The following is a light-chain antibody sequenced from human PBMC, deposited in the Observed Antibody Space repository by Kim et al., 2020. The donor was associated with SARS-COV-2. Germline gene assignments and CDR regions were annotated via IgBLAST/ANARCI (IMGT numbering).Light chain of an antibody. CDR2: KAS. J-gene: IGKJ1*01. V-gene: IGKV1-5*03. CDR3: QQYSDWSSWT. CDR1: QSISSW. Sequence: FVGDRVTITCRASQSISSWLAWYHQKPGEVPKLLIYKASYLQSGVPSRFSGSESGTEFTLTISSLQPDDFGTYYCQQYSDWSSWTFGQGTKVDIK.